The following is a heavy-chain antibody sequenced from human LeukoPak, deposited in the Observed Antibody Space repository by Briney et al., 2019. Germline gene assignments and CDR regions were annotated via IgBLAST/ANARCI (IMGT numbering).Heavy chain of an antibody. J-gene: IGHJ6*02. CDR3: AREVSMRGSYQYYYYYGMDV. CDR2: MNPNSGNT. Sequence: ASVKVSCKASGYTFTGYYMHWVRQATGQGLEWMGWMNPNSGNTGYAQKFQGRVTMTRNTSISTAYMELSSLRSEDTAVYYCAREVSMRGSYQYYYYYGMDVWGQGTTVTVSS. CDR1: GYTFTGYY. V-gene: IGHV1-8*02. D-gene: IGHD1-26*01.